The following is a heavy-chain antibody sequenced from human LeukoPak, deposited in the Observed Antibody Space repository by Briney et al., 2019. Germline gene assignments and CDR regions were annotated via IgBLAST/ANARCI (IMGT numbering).Heavy chain of an antibody. CDR2: IYSGGST. J-gene: IGHJ4*02. CDR3: ARGDIVVVPAASFLVDY. D-gene: IGHD2-2*01. CDR1: GFTVSSNY. Sequence: GGSLRLSCAASGFTVSSNYMSWVRQAPGKGLEWVSVIYSGGSTYYADSVKGRFTISRDNSKNTLYLQMNSLRAEDTAVYYCARGDIVVVPAASFLVDYWGQGTLVTVSS. V-gene: IGHV3-53*01.